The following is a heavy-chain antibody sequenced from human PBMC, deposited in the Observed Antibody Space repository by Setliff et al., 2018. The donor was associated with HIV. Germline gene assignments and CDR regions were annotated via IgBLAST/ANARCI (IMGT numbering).Heavy chain of an antibody. J-gene: IGHJ4*02. D-gene: IGHD6-13*01. CDR1: GYTFTSCF. CDR3: AKEYHTAATGTRVANYFDY. CDR2: INPSGGSA. V-gene: IGHV1-46*01. Sequence: ASVKVSCKASGYTFTSCFLHWVRQAPGQGLKYMGIINPSGGSADYVEKFQDRVTITRDTSTSTVYMEMSSLRSEDTAIYYCAKEYHTAATGTRVANYFDYWGQGTLVTVSS.